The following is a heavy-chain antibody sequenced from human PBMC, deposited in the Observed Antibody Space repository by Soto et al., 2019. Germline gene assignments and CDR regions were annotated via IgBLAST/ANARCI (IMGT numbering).Heavy chain of an antibody. CDR3: GKLMLGGVPSCSDP. V-gene: IGHV4-61*01. Sequence: QVQLQESGPGLVKPSETLSLTCTVSGGFVSSASYFWSWIRQPPGKEMEFIAYVYYTGTTKYSPPLKGGPPISLDTSKNRFPLNRVAVPTADTPFSYCGKLMLGGVPSCSDPWGQGILVT. CDR1: GGFVSSASYF. D-gene: IGHD1-26*01. CDR2: VYYTGTT. J-gene: IGHJ5*02.